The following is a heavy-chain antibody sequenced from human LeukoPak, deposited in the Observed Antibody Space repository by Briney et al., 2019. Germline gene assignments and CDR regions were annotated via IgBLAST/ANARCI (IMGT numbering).Heavy chain of an antibody. V-gene: IGHV7-4-1*02. Sequence: ASVKVSCTASGYTFNTYGMNWVRPAPGQGLEWMGWINTITGNPTYAQGFTGRFVFSLDTSVSTAYLQISSLKAEDTAVYYCARGSIGAPHHFDYWGQGTLVTVS. CDR1: GYTFNTYG. J-gene: IGHJ4*02. CDR2: INTITGNP. CDR3: ARGSIGAPHHFDY. D-gene: IGHD3-10*01.